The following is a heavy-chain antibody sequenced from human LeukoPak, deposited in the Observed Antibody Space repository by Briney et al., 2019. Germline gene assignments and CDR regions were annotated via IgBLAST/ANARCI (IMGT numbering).Heavy chain of an antibody. V-gene: IGHV4-61*02. CDR3: ARARGWYTDNWFDP. D-gene: IGHD6-19*01. Sequence: NPSETLSLTCTVSGGSISSGSYYWSWIRQSAGKGLEWIGRIYTSGSTNYNPSLKSRVTISVDTSKNQFSLKLSSVTAADTAVYYCARARGWYTDNWFDPWGQGTLVTVSS. CDR2: IYTSGST. CDR1: GGSISSGSYY. J-gene: IGHJ5*02.